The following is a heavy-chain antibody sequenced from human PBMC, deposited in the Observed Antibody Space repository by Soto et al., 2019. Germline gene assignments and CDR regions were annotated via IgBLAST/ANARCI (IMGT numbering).Heavy chain of an antibody. CDR2: IFGGGRT. CDR3: ARDTLGGACVFCP. Sequence: EVQLVETGGGLVQPGGSLRLSCAASGFTVSNSYMTWVRQAPGKGLEWVSVIFGGGRTYYADSVKGRFTISRDNSKNTLYLQMSSLRAEDTAVYYCARDTLGGACVFCPGGQGTLVTVSS. D-gene: IGHD3-16*01. J-gene: IGHJ4*02. CDR1: GFTVSNSY. V-gene: IGHV3-66*01.